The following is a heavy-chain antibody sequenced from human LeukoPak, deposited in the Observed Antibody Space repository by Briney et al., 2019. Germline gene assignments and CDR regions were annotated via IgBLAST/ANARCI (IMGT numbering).Heavy chain of an antibody. CDR2: ISWNSGSI. CDR1: GFTFDDYA. D-gene: IGHD6-19*01. V-gene: IGHV3-9*01. CDR3: AKVRVSSGWYSLDY. Sequence: GGSLRLSCAASGFTFDDYAMHWVRQAPEKGLEWVSGISWNSGSIGYADSVKGRFTISRDNAKNSLYLQMNSLRAEDTALYYCAKVRVSSGWYSLDYWGQGTLVTVSS. J-gene: IGHJ4*02.